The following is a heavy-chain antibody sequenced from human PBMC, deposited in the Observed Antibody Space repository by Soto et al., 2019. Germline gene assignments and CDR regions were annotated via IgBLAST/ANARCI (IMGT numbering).Heavy chain of an antibody. J-gene: IGHJ4*02. CDR1: GFTFSTYS. CDR2: IGSRSIYI. CDR3: ASNIPGRHIDD. Sequence: GGSLRLSCAASGFTFSTYSMSWVRQAPGKGLEWVSSIGSRSIYIYYADSLRGRFTISRDNAKNSLYLQMNSLRAEDTAVYYCASNIPGRHIDDWGQGTLVTVSS. V-gene: IGHV3-21*01.